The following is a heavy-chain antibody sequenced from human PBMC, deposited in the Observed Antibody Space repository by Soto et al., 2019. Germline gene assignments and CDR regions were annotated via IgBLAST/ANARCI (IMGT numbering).Heavy chain of an antibody. CDR2: IFYSGTA. CDR3: ARQIAAAMGPYGGVDI. D-gene: IGHD6-25*01. V-gene: IGHV4-39*01. CDR1: SDSIRNANYF. J-gene: IGHJ3*02. Sequence: QLQLQESGPGLVKPSETLSLTCIVSSDSIRNANYFWAWVRQPPGKGLEWIGSIFYSGTAYYTPSLKRRAAISLDTSKNQFSLRMSSGTAADTATYFCARQIAAAMGPYGGVDIWGPGTMVTTSS.